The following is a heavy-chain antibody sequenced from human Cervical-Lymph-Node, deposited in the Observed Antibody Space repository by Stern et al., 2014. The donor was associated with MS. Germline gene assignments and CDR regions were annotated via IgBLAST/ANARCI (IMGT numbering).Heavy chain of an antibody. Sequence: QITLKESGPTLVKPTQTVTLTCSFSGFSLTTSGLGVGWLRQPPGKAPEGLALLYWDDEKRYSPSLKSRLSITKDTSEKQVVLTMTNMDPVDTATYYCAHIGTSRGYIFGVFDYWGQGTLVTVSS. CDR3: AHIGTSRGYIFGVFDY. D-gene: IGHD5-18*01. J-gene: IGHJ4*02. V-gene: IGHV2-5*02. CDR2: LYWDDEK. CDR1: GFSLTTSGLG.